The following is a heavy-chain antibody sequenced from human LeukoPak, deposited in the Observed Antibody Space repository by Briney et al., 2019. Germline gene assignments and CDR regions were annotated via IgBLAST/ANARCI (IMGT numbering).Heavy chain of an antibody. CDR2: INTNGANT. D-gene: IGHD6-6*01. CDR1: GFTFKSYA. J-gene: IGHJ4*02. Sequence: GGSLRLSCSASGFTFKSYAMHWVRQAPGKGLEYVSSINTNGANTYYADSVKGGFTISRDSSRNTVYVQMNSLTPEDTAVYYCVKGLDYSSSQMDSWGQGTLVTVSS. CDR3: VKGLDYSSSQMDS. V-gene: IGHV3-64*05.